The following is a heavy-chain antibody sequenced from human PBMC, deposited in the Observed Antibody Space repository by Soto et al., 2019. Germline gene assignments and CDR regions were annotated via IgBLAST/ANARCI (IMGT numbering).Heavy chain of an antibody. CDR2: IWYDGSNK. Sequence: QVQLVESGGGVVQPGRSLRLSCAASGFTFSSYGMQWVRQAPGKGLEWVAVIWYDGSNKYYADSVKGRFTISRDNSKNTLYLQMNSLRAEDTAVYYCARDGSRIAAAGSFFDYWGQGTLVTVSS. D-gene: IGHD6-13*01. V-gene: IGHV3-33*01. CDR1: GFTFSSYG. CDR3: ARDGSRIAAAGSFFDY. J-gene: IGHJ4*02.